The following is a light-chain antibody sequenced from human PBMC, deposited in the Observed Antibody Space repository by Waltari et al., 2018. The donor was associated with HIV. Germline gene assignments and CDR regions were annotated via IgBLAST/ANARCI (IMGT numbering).Light chain of an antibody. CDR1: QTISNS. CDR2: TAS. J-gene: IGKJ4*01. CDR3: QQSYGTPLT. V-gene: IGKV1-39*01. Sequence: DTQMTQSPSSLSASIGDRVTITCRASQTISNSLNWYQQTPGQAPKLLIYTASRLQSGVPSRFSGSSSGTDFTLTISSLQPDDFATYYCQQSYGTPLTFGGGTRVELK.